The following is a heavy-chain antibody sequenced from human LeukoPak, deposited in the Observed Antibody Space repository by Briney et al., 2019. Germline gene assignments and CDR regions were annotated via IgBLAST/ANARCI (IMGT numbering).Heavy chain of an antibody. CDR1: GFTFSNYA. Sequence: GGSLRLSCGASGFTFSNYAMSWVRQAPGKGLESVSDIRSTGGTTAYADSVKGRFTNSRDNSRNTLYLQMNSLRAEDTAVYYCARADRYGTTWYGRVDYWGQGTLVTVSS. V-gene: IGHV3-23*01. D-gene: IGHD6-13*01. CDR2: IRSTGGTT. CDR3: ARADRYGTTWYGRVDY. J-gene: IGHJ4*02.